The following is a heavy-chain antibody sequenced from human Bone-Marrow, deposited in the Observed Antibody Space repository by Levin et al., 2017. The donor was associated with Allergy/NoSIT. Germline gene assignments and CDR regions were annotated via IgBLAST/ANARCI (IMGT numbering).Heavy chain of an antibody. CDR2: INPNSGGT. CDR3: ARSQQHPRPGGPDYYYYYMDV. D-gene: IGHD6-13*01. Sequence: GASVKVSCKASGYTFTGYYMHWVRQAPGQGLEWMGRINPNSGGTNYAQKFQGRVTMTRDTSISTAYMELSRLRSDDTAVYYCARSQQHPRPGGPDYYYYYMDVWGKGTTVTVSS. CDR1: GYTFTGYY. J-gene: IGHJ6*03. V-gene: IGHV1-2*06.